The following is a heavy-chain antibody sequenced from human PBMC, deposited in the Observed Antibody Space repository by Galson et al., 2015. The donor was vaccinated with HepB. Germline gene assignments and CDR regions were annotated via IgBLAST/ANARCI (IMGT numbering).Heavy chain of an antibody. D-gene: IGHD3-3*01. CDR1: GFTFTTSG. J-gene: IGHJ4*02. V-gene: IGHV3-21*01. Sequence: SLRLSCAASGFTFTTSGMTWVRQAPGKGLEWVADIGYSGTYRHYADSVKGRFAISRDNAKNSVYLQMNSLRVEDTAVYYCARDASEWSRDYWGPGTLVADSS. CDR2: IGYSGTYR. CDR3: ARDASEWSRDY.